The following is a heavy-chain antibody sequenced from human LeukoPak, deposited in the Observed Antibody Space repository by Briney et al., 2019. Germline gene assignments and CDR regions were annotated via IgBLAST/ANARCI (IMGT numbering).Heavy chain of an antibody. V-gene: IGHV3-48*03. CDR3: ARVIKGDESSPDY. J-gene: IGHJ4*02. D-gene: IGHD2-21*02. CDR2: ISSSGSTI. CDR1: GFTFSSYE. Sequence: GGPLRLSCAASGFTFSSYEMNWVRKAPGKGWEWVSYISSSGSTIYYADSVKGRFTISRDNAKNSLYLQMNSLRAEDTAVYYCARVIKGDESSPDYWGQGTLVTVSS.